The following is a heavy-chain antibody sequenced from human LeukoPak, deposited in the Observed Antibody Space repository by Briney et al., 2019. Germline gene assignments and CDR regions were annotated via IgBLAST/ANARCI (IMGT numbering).Heavy chain of an antibody. D-gene: IGHD6-19*01. CDR2: INPKNGGS. Sequence: ASVKVSCKASGYTFTAYYLYWVRQAPGQGHEWMGWINPKNGGSDHAQKFQGRITMTRDTSISTAYMELSRLRSDDTAVYYCARMGYSSGSDYWGQGTLVTVSS. CDR3: ARMGYSSGSDY. CDR1: GYTFTAYY. J-gene: IGHJ4*02. V-gene: IGHV1-2*02.